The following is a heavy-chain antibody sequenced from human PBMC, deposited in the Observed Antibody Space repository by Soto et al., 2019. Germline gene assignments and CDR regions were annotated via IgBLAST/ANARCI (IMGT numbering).Heavy chain of an antibody. CDR2: IKQDGSQK. V-gene: IGHV3-7*05. D-gene: IGHD6-19*01. Sequence: GGSLRLSCAASGFTFSNYWMSWVRQAPGKGLEWVANIKQDGSQKYYVDSVKGRFTISRDNAKNSLYLQMNSLRAEDTAVYYCARDRMAGVGGSYFVYWGQGTLVTVSS. CDR3: ARDRMAGVGGSYFVY. J-gene: IGHJ4*02. CDR1: GFTFSNYW.